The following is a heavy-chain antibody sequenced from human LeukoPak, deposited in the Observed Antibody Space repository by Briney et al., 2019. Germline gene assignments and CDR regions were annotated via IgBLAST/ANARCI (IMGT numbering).Heavy chain of an antibody. CDR3: ARVPGGSYGPDFDY. Sequence: ASVKFSCKASEYTFTSYDINWVRQATGQGLEWMGWMNPNSGNTGYAQKFQGRVTMTRNTSISTAYMELSSLRSEDTAVYYCARVPGGSYGPDFDYWGQGTLVTVSS. CDR2: MNPNSGNT. J-gene: IGHJ4*02. D-gene: IGHD5-18*01. V-gene: IGHV1-8*01. CDR1: EYTFTSYD.